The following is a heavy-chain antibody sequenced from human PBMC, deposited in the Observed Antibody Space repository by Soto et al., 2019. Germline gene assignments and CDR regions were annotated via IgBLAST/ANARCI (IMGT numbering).Heavy chain of an antibody. V-gene: IGHV1-69*13. Sequence: SVKVSCKASGGTFSSYAISWVRQAPGQGLEWMGGIIPIFGTANYAQKLQGRVTITADESTSTAYMELSSLRSEDTAVYYCARSWDIVVVVAAMTFDPWGQGTLVTVSS. CDR1: GGTFSSYA. J-gene: IGHJ5*02. CDR3: ARSWDIVVVVAAMTFDP. CDR2: IIPIFGTA. D-gene: IGHD2-15*01.